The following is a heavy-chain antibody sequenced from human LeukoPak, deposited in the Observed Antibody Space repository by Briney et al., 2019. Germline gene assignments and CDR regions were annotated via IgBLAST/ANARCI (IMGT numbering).Heavy chain of an antibody. J-gene: IGHJ5*02. D-gene: IGHD1-1*01. CDR1: GFTFSSYW. CDR3: ARDCHWDNWNDENWFDP. Sequence: PGGSLRLSCAASGFTFSSYWMSWVRQAPGKGLEWVANIKQDGSEKYYVDSVKGRFTISRDNAKNSLYLQMNSLRAEDTAVYYCARDCHWDNWNDENWFDPWGQGTLVTVSS. V-gene: IGHV3-7*01. CDR2: IKQDGSEK.